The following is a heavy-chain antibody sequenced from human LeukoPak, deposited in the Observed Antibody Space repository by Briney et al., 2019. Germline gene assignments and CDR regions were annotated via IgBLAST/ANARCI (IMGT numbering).Heavy chain of an antibody. CDR3: ARPGIVGATEAGAFDI. CDR1: GYSFTSYW. CDR2: IYPGDSDT. V-gene: IGHV5-51*01. D-gene: IGHD1-26*01. Sequence: GESLKISCKGSGYSFTSYWIGWVRQMPGKGLEWMGIIYPGDSDTRYNPPFQGQVTISADKSISTAYLQWSSLKASDTAMYYCARPGIVGATEAGAFDIWGQGTMVTVSS. J-gene: IGHJ3*02.